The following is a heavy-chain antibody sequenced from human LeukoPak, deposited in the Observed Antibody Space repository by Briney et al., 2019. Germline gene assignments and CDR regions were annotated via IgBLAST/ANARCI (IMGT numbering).Heavy chain of an antibody. Sequence: PSETLSLTCAVSGYSISSGYYWGWIRQPPGKGLEWVGSIYHSGSTYYNPSLKSRVTISVDTSKNQFSLKLSSVTAADTAVYSCARRPYYYGSGSYQGGQFAPWGQGTLVTVSS. V-gene: IGHV4-38-2*01. CDR3: ARRPYYYGSGSYQGGQFAP. J-gene: IGHJ5*02. D-gene: IGHD3-10*01. CDR1: GYSISSGYY. CDR2: IYHSGST.